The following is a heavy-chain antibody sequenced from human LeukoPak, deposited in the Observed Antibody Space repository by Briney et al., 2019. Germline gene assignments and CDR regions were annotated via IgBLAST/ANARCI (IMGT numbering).Heavy chain of an antibody. D-gene: IGHD6-13*01. Sequence: GGSLRLSCAASGFTFRTYWMNWVRQALGKGLVWVSRSESDGSSTSYADSVKGRFTISRDNAANTLYLQMNSLRAEDTAVYYCARGSWSAAGTSIDYWGQGTLVTVSS. CDR1: GFTFRTYW. V-gene: IGHV3-74*01. CDR3: ARGSWSAAGTSIDY. J-gene: IGHJ4*02. CDR2: SESDGSST.